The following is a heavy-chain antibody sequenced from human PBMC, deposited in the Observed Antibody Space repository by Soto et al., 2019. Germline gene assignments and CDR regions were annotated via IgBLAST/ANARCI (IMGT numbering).Heavy chain of an antibody. Sequence: PSETLSLTCTVSGGSVSSGSYYWSWIRQPPGKGLEWIGYIYYSGSTNYNPSLKSRVTISVDTSKNQFSLKLSSVTAADTAVYYCARGASYSSSWYVLDWFDPWGQGTLVTVSS. V-gene: IGHV4-61*01. CDR1: GGSVSSGSYY. J-gene: IGHJ5*02. CDR3: ARGASYSSSWYVLDWFDP. CDR2: IYYSGST. D-gene: IGHD6-13*01.